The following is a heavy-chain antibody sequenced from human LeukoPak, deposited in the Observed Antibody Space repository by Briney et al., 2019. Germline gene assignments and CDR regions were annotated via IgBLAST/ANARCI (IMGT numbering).Heavy chain of an antibody. Sequence: PGGSLRLSCAASGFFVRDYYMTWIRQAPGKGLEWTSYIISSGSDTNYADSVWGRITVSRDSAQNSLHLQMDSLRADDTAVYYCARVGHNHAFDIWGQGTVVTASS. CDR2: IISSGSDT. V-gene: IGHV3-11*03. CDR3: ARVGHNHAFDI. CDR1: GFFVRDYY. D-gene: IGHD1-1*01. J-gene: IGHJ3*02.